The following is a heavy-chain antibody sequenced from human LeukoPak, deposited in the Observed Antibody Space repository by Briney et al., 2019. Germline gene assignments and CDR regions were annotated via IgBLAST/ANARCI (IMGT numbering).Heavy chain of an antibody. CDR1: GYTFTGYY. CDR2: INPNSGGT. V-gene: IGHV1-2*06. D-gene: IGHD4-23*01. Sequence: EASVKVSCKASGYTFTGYYMHWVRQPPRQGLEWMGRINPNSGGTNYAQKFQSRLTMTRDTSISTAYMELSRLRSDDTAVYYCARTYGGNFDFDYWGQGTLVTVSS. J-gene: IGHJ4*02. CDR3: ARTYGGNFDFDY.